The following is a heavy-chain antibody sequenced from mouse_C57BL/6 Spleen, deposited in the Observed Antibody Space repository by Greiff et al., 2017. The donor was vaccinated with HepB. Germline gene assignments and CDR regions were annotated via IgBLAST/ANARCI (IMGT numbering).Heavy chain of an antibody. Sequence: EVKLMESGGDLVKPGGSLKLSCAASGFTFSSYGMSWVRQTPDKRLEWVATISSGGSYTYYPDSVKGRFTISRDNAKNTLYLQMSSLKSEDTAMYYCARRGTSLDYWGQGTTLTVSS. CDR3: ARRGTSLDY. CDR2: ISSGGSYT. J-gene: IGHJ2*01. CDR1: GFTFSSYG. V-gene: IGHV5-6*02. D-gene: IGHD4-1*01.